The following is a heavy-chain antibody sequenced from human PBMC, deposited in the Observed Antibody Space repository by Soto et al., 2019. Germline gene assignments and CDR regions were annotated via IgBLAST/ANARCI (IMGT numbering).Heavy chain of an antibody. V-gene: IGHV1-18*01. J-gene: IGHJ5*02. Sequence: QVQLVQSGAEVKKPGASVKVSCKASGYSFTSYGISWVRQAPGQGLEWMGWISAYNGNNNYAQQRQRRVTMTTGTTTSTAYMDLRSRISDDTAVYYCATDGGVQARFDPWGQGTLVTVSS. D-gene: IGHD2-8*02. CDR2: ISAYNGNN. CDR3: ATDGGVQARFDP. CDR1: GYSFTSYG.